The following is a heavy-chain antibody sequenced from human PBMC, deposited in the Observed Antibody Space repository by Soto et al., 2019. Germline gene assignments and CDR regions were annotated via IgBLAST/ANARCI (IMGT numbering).Heavy chain of an antibody. CDR2: IYWNDDQ. J-gene: IGHJ3*02. CDR1: GLSFGTSGVG. CDR3: ASMTTVATAAFDI. Sequence: QITLKESGPPLVKPTQPLTLTCTASGLSFGTSGVGVGWIRQPPGKALEWLALIYWNDDQRYSPSLKSSLTITKDTSKNQVVLTMTNVDPVDTATYYCASMTTVATAAFDIWGQGIMVTVPS. V-gene: IGHV2-5*01. D-gene: IGHD4-17*01.